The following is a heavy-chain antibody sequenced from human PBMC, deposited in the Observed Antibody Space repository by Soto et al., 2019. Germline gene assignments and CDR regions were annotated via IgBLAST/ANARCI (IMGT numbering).Heavy chain of an antibody. CDR3: ARGVAGSGFDL. CDR2: TYYRSNWRH. CDR1: GDIVSSNTAA. V-gene: IGHV6-1*01. J-gene: IGHJ4*02. D-gene: IGHD6-19*01. Sequence: LSLTCAISGDIVSSNTAAWNWIRSSPSRGLEWLGRTYYRSNWRHDYAVSVKSRITVNPDTSKNHFSLQLNSVTPDDTAVYYCARGVAGSGFDLWGQGTLVTVSS.